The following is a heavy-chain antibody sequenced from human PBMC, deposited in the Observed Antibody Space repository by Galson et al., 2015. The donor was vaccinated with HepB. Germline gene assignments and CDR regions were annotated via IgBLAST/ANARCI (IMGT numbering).Heavy chain of an antibody. CDR3: AKGGSYYEDY. CDR1: GFTFSGYA. J-gene: IGHJ4*02. D-gene: IGHD1-26*01. CDR2: ISGSGAAT. Sequence: SLRLSCAASGFTFSGYAMNWVRQASGKGLQWVSTISGSGAATYYADSVKGRFTISRDNSKNTLYLQMNSLRAEDTARYYCAKGGSYYEDYWGQGTLVTVAS. V-gene: IGHV3-23*01.